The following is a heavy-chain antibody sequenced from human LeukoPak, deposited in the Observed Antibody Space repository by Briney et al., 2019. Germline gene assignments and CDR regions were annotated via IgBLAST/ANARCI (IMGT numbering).Heavy chain of an antibody. J-gene: IGHJ5*02. CDR1: GGTLSSYA. CDR3: AREQQLPSFDP. Sequence: SVKVSCKASGGTLSSYAISWVRQAADQGLEWMGGIIAIFVTANYAQKFQGSVTITADQSTSTADMELSSLSSDDTVVYYCAREQQLPSFDPWGEGTRVSVSS. V-gene: IGHV1-69*01. D-gene: IGHD6-13*01. CDR2: IIAIFVTA.